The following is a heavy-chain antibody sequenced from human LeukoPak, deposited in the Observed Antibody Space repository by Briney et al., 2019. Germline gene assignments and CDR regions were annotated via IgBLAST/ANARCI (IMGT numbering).Heavy chain of an antibody. Sequence: SETLSLTCTVSGGSLIDYFWSWIRQPPGKGLEWIGYIYYRGSTDYSPSLKSRVTISVDTSKNQFSLKLSSVTAADTAVYYCARLGCSGGSCPLDYWGQGTLVTLSS. CDR3: ARLGCSGGSCPLDY. CDR1: GGSLIDYF. CDR2: IYYRGST. J-gene: IGHJ4*02. V-gene: IGHV4-59*01. D-gene: IGHD2-15*01.